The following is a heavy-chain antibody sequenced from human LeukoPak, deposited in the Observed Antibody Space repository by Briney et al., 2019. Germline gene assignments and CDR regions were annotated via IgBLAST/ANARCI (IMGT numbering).Heavy chain of an antibody. J-gene: IGHJ4*02. V-gene: IGHV5-51*01. CDR2: IYPGDSDT. D-gene: IGHD2-15*01. CDR1: GYSFASYW. Sequence: GESLKISCKGSGYSFASYWIGWVRQMPGKGLEWMGIIYPGDSDTRYSPSFQGQVTISADKSISTAYLQWNSLKASDTAMYYCARFVGACSGGSCYSDSWGQGTLVTVSS. CDR3: ARFVGACSGGSCYSDS.